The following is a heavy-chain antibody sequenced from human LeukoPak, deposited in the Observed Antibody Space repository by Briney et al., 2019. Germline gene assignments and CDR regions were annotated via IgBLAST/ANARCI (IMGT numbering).Heavy chain of an antibody. D-gene: IGHD2-2*01. CDR2: ISSSSSYI. CDR1: GFTFSSYS. J-gene: IGHJ6*04. CDR3: ARDLCSSTSCYAEPPFYYYGMGV. V-gene: IGHV3-21*01. Sequence: PGGSLRLSCAASGFTFSSYSMNWVRQAPGKGLEWVSSISSSSSYIYYADSVKGRFTISRDNAKNSLYLQMNSLRAEDTAVYYCARDLCSSTSCYAEPPFYYYGMGVWGKGTTVTVSS.